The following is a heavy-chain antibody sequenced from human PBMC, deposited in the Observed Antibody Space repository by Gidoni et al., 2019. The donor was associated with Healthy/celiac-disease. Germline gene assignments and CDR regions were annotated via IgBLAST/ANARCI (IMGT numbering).Heavy chain of an antibody. V-gene: IGHV4-39*01. D-gene: IGHD2-15*01. Sequence: QLQLQESGPGLVKPSETLSLTCTVPGGSISSSSYYWGWIRQPPGKGLEWIGSIYYSGSTYYNPSLKSRVTISVDTSKNQFSLKLSSVTAADTAVYYCARGGNIVVVVAATRGWFDPWGQGTLVTVSS. J-gene: IGHJ5*02. CDR2: IYYSGST. CDR3: ARGGNIVVVVAATRGWFDP. CDR1: GGSISSSSYY.